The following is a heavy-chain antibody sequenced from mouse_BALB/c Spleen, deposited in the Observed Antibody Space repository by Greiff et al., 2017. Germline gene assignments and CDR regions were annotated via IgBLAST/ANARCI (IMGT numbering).Heavy chain of an antibody. J-gene: IGHJ2*01. CDR1: GYAFTNYL. V-gene: IGHV1-54*01. CDR3: ARWDQYYFDY. D-gene: IGHD4-1*01. CDR2: INPGSGGT. Sequence: VMLVESGAELVRPGTSVKVSCKASGYAFTNYLIEWVKQRPGQGLEWIGVINPGSGGTNYNEKFKGKATLTADKSSSTAYMQLSSLTSDDSAVYFCARWDQYYFDYWGQGTTLTVSS.